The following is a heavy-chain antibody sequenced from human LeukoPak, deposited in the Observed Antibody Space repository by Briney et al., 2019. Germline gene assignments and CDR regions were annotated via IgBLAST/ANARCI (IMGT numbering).Heavy chain of an antibody. CDR1: GFTFSSYA. Sequence: PGWSLRLSCAASGFTFSSYAMHWVRQAPGKGLEWVAVIWYDGSNKYYADSVKGRFTISRDNAKNSLYLQMNSLRAEDTAVYYCVPYGDYDRQPHYWGQGTLVTVSS. J-gene: IGHJ4*02. CDR3: VPYGDYDRQPHY. CDR2: IWYDGSNK. V-gene: IGHV3-33*03. D-gene: IGHD4-17*01.